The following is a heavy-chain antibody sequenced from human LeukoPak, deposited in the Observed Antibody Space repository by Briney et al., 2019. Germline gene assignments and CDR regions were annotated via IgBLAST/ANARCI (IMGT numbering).Heavy chain of an antibody. CDR2: ISSSSSYI. V-gene: IGHV3-21*01. CDR3: ARDGPLFGVVIWSQNAFDI. CDR1: GFTFSSYG. D-gene: IGHD3-3*01. Sequence: PGRSLRLSCAASGFTFSSYGMHWVRQAPGKGLEWVSSISSSSSYIYYADSVKGRFTISRDNAKNSLYLQMNSLRAEDTAVYYCARDGPLFGVVIWSQNAFDIWGQGTMVTVSS. J-gene: IGHJ3*02.